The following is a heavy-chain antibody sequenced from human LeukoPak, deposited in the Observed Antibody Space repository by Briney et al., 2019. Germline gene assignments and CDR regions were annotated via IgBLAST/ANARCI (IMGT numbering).Heavy chain of an antibody. Sequence: PSETLSLTCAVYGGSFSGYYCSWIRQPPGRGLEWIGEITHSGSTNFNPSLKSRVTISVDTSKNQFSLKLTSVTAADTAVYYCARGGGAAAGIWGQGTLVTVSS. CDR1: GGSFSGYY. CDR2: ITHSGST. D-gene: IGHD6-13*01. V-gene: IGHV4-34*01. CDR3: ARGGGAAAGI. J-gene: IGHJ4*02.